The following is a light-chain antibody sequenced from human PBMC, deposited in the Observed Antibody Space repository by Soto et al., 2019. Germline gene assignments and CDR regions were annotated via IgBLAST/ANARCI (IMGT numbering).Light chain of an antibody. Sequence: QSALTQPASVSGSPGQSITISCTGTSSDVGGYNSVSWYQQHPGKAPKLVIYEVTNRPSGISSRFSGSKSGNTASLTISGLQAEDEAHYYCCSYARGRIWVFGGGTKVTVL. J-gene: IGLJ3*02. CDR1: SSDVGGYNS. CDR2: EVT. CDR3: CSYARGRIWV. V-gene: IGLV2-14*01.